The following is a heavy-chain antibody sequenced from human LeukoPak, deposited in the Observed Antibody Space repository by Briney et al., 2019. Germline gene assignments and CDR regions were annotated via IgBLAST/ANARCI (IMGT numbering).Heavy chain of an antibody. CDR3: AKTDYGLYPIFDC. J-gene: IGHJ4*02. V-gene: IGHV3-23*01. D-gene: IGHD4-17*01. Sequence: GGSLRLSCAASGFTFSSRAMSWVRHAPGKGLEWVSAISGSGGSTYYADSVKALFTISRDNSQNTLYLQMNSVRAEDTAVYYRAKTDYGLYPIFDCRGEGTLVTVCS. CDR2: ISGSGGST. CDR1: GFTFSSRA.